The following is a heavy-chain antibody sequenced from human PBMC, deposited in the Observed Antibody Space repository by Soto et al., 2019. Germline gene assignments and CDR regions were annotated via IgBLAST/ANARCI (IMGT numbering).Heavy chain of an antibody. Sequence: GGSLRLSCAASGFTFDDYAMHWVRQAPGKGLEWVSLISGDGGSTYYADSVKGRFTISRDNSKNSLYLQMNSLRTEDTALYYCAKGLRDSSGWYYYYYGMDVWGQGTTVTVSS. J-gene: IGHJ6*02. CDR3: AKGLRDSSGWYYYYYGMDV. CDR1: GFTFDDYA. D-gene: IGHD6-19*01. V-gene: IGHV3-43*02. CDR2: ISGDGGST.